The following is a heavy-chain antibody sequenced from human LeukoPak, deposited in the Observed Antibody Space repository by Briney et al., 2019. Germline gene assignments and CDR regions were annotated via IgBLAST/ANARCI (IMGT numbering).Heavy chain of an antibody. D-gene: IGHD3-22*01. CDR3: AKGCGRYYYDSSGYYCPFDI. V-gene: IGHV3-66*01. Sequence: GGSLRLSCAASEFSVGSNYMTWVRQAPGKGLEWVSLIYSGGSTYYADSVKGRFTISRDNSKNTLYLQMNSLRAEDTAVYYCAKGCGRYYYDSSGYYCPFDIWGQGTMVTVSS. CDR1: EFSVGSNY. J-gene: IGHJ3*02. CDR2: IYSGGST.